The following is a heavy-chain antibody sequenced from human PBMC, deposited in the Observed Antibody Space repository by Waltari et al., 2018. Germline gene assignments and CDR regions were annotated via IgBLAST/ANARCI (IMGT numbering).Heavy chain of an antibody. CDR1: GFTFSSYA. J-gene: IGHJ4*02. Sequence: EVQLVESGGGLVQPGGSLRLSCAASGFTFSSYAMSWVRQGLGKGLGGVSEIGGSGGSTYCADTVKGRFTISRDNSKNTLYLQMISLRAEDTAVYYCAKADTVVTPPDFDYCGQGTLVTVSS. CDR3: AKADTVVTPPDFDY. D-gene: IGHD2-21*02. V-gene: IGHV3-23*04. CDR2: IGGSGGST.